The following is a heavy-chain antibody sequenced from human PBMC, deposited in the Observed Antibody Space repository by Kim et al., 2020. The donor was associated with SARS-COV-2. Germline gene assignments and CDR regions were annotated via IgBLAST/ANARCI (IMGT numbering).Heavy chain of an antibody. D-gene: IGHD6-6*01. CDR3: AKDFTYSSSSEDFGGIDY. Sequence: GGSLRLSCAASGFTFSSYGMHWVRQAPGKGLEWVAVISYDGSNKYYADSVKGRFTISRDNSKNTLYLQMNSLRAEDTAVYYCAKDFTYSSSSEDFGGIDYWGQGTLVTVSS. CDR1: GFTFSSYG. V-gene: IGHV3-30*18. CDR2: ISYDGSNK. J-gene: IGHJ4*02.